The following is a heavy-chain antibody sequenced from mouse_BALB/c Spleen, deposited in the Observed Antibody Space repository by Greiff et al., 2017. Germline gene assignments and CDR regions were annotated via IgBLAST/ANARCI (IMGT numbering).Heavy chain of an antibody. CDR1: GFNIKDTY. CDR2: IEPANGNT. Sequence: VQLQQSGAELVKPGASVKLSCIASGFNIKDTYMNWVKQRPEQGLEWIGRIEPANGNTKYDPKFPGKATITADTSSNTAYLQLSSLTSEDTAVSYCARWGDYYYARDYWGQGASVTVTS. D-gene: IGHD2-4*01. CDR3: ARWGDYYYARDY. V-gene: IGHV14-3*02. J-gene: IGHJ4*01.